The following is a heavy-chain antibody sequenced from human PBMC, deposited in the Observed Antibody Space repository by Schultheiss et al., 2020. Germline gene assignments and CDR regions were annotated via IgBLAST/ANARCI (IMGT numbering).Heavy chain of an antibody. J-gene: IGHJ5*02. CDR2: INGDGSDT. CDR3: ARERYSAYDL. CDR1: GFMFSNHW. Sequence: GESLKISCAASGFMFSNHWMHWVRQAPGKWLVWVSRINGDGSDTGYADSVKGRLTISRDNAKNTMYLQMNSLRAEDTAVYYCARERYSAYDLWGQGTLVTVSS. V-gene: IGHV3-74*01. D-gene: IGHD5-12*01.